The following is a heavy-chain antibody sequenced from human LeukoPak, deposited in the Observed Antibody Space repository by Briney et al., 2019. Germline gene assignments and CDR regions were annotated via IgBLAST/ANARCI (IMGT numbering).Heavy chain of an antibody. J-gene: IGHJ4*02. V-gene: IGHV3-23*01. Sequence: GGSLRLSCAASGFIFRSYSMNWVRQAPGKGLEWVSAISGGGGITHYADSVKGRFTISRDNSKNTLFLQVNSLRAEDTAVYYCAKVSREPGGYDYWGQGTLVTVSS. CDR2: ISGGGGIT. CDR1: GFIFRSYS. CDR3: AKVSREPGGYDY. D-gene: IGHD1-26*01.